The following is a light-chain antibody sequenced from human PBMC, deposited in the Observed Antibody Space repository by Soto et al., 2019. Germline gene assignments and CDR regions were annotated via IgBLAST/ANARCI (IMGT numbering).Light chain of an antibody. J-gene: IGKJ5*01. CDR3: QQYNNWPPIT. CDR2: GAS. Sequence: PGERATLSCRASQSVSSNLAWYQQKPGQAPRLLIYGASTRATGIPARSSGSGSGTEFTLTISSLQSEDFAVYYCQQYNNWPPITFGQGTRLEIK. V-gene: IGKV3-15*01. CDR1: QSVSSN.